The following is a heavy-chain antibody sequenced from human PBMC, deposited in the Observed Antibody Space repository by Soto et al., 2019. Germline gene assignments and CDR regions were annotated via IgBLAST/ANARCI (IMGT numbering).Heavy chain of an antibody. CDR1: GGSYKGYY. V-gene: IGHV4-34*01. D-gene: IGHD5-12*01. CDR2: INHSGRT. CDR3: ARRGWCGYNFASFGDYYYAMDV. J-gene: IGHJ6*02. Sequence: QVHLQQWGAGLLKPSETLSLTCAIYGGSYKGYYWSWIRQPPGKGLEWIGEINHSGRTNYNPSLKSCVLLSVDTFNYHFSLMVSSMTAADTAVYYCARRGWCGYNFASFGDYYYAMDVWGQGTTVTVSS.